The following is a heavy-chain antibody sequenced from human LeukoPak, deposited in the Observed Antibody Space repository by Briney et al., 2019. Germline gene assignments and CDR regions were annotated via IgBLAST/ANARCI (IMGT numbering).Heavy chain of an antibody. CDR2: IYYSGST. V-gene: IGHV4-59*01. D-gene: IGHD6-6*01. CDR1: GGSISSYY. Sequence: SETLSHTCTGSGGSISSYYWSWIRQPPGKGLEWIGYIYYSGSTNYNPSLKSRVTISVDTSKNQFSLKLSSVTAADTAVYYCARVGGSSSPRRPFDYWGQGTLVTVSS. J-gene: IGHJ4*02. CDR3: ARVGGSSSPRRPFDY.